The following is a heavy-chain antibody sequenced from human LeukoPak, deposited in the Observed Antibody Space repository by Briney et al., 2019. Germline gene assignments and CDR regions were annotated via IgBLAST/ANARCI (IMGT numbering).Heavy chain of an antibody. V-gene: IGHV3-30*02. Sequence: GGSLKLSCAASGFIFSNYGIHWVRQAPGKGLEWVAFIRYDASDKYYADSVEGRFTISRDNSKNSLYLQMNSLRAEDTALYYCAKGDCSSTSCHFDYWGQGTLVTVSS. J-gene: IGHJ4*02. CDR3: AKGDCSSTSCHFDY. CDR2: IRYDASDK. D-gene: IGHD2-2*01. CDR1: GFIFSNYG.